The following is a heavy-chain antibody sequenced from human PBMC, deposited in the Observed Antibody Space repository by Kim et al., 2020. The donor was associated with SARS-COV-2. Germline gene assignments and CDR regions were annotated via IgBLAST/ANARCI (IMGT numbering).Heavy chain of an antibody. V-gene: IGHV3-30*04. D-gene: IGHD3-22*01. Sequence: GGSLRLSCAASGFTFSSYAMHWVRQAPGKGLEWVAVISYDGSNKYYADSVKGRFTISRDNSKNTLYLQMNSLRAEDTAVYYCVGEEYYYDSSGYYMGDAFDIWGQGTMVTVSS. CDR2: ISYDGSNK. J-gene: IGHJ3*02. CDR1: GFTFSSYA. CDR3: VGEEYYYDSSGYYMGDAFDI.